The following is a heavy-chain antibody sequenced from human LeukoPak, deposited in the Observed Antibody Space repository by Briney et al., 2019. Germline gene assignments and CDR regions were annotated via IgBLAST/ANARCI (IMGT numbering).Heavy chain of an antibody. Sequence: SETLSLTCTVSGGSISTSSYYWGWIRQPPGKGLEWIGNIHNSESTHYNPSLKSRVTMSVDTSKNQFSLKLSSVTAADTAVYYCARQVTFGYAFAYYFDYWGQGSLVTASS. CDR1: GGSISTSSYY. J-gene: IGHJ4*02. CDR2: IHNSEST. D-gene: IGHD5-18*01. CDR3: ARQVTFGYAFAYYFDY. V-gene: IGHV4-39*01.